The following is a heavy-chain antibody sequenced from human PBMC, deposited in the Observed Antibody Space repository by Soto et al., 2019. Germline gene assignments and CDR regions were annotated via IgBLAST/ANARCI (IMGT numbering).Heavy chain of an antibody. CDR3: ARTSMKIGLWFGELPLDHYYGMDV. J-gene: IGHJ6*02. D-gene: IGHD3-10*01. V-gene: IGHV4-59*01. CDR1: GGSISSYY. Sequence: SETLSLTCTVSGGSISSYYWSWIRQPPGKGLEWIGYIYYSGSTNYNPSLKSRVTISVDTSKNQFSLKLSSVTAADTAVYYCARTSMKIGLWFGELPLDHYYGMDVWGQGTTVTVSS. CDR2: IYYSGST.